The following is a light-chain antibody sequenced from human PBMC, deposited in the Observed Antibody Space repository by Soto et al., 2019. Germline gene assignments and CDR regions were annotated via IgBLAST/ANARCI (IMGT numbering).Light chain of an antibody. Sequence: AIRMTQPPSSLSASTGDRVTITCRASQGISSYLAWYQQKPAKATKLLIYAASTLQSGVPLRFSGSGSGTDFTITISRLQPGDFARYYCQQYFNYSRTFGQGTKV. J-gene: IGKJ1*01. CDR2: AAS. CDR1: QGISSY. CDR3: QQYFNYSRT. V-gene: IGKV1-8*01.